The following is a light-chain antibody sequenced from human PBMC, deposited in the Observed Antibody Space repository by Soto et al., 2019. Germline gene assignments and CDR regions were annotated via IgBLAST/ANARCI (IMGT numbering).Light chain of an antibody. CDR2: AAS. CDR1: QSISSY. Sequence: DIQMTQSPSSLSASIGDRVTITCRASQSISSYLHWYQQKPGKAPKLLIYAASTLQRGVPSRFSGSGSGAYSTLTISSLQPEDFAIYYCQQSYSTPRTFGQGTKVDIK. CDR3: QQSYSTPRT. V-gene: IGKV1-39*01. J-gene: IGKJ1*01.